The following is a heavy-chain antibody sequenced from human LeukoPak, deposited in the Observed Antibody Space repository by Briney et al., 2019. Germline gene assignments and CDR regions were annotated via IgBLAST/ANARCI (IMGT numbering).Heavy chain of an antibody. CDR3: ARGSFGVFDY. Sequence: GGSLRLSCAASGFTFTDYSMNWVRQAPGKGLEWVSSMNSDGSHIYHAGSVEGRFAISRDNARNSLYLQMNGLRDEDTAVYYCARGSFGVFDYWGQGILVTVSS. J-gene: IGHJ4*02. D-gene: IGHD3-10*01. CDR1: GFTFTDYS. CDR2: MNSDGSHI. V-gene: IGHV3-48*02.